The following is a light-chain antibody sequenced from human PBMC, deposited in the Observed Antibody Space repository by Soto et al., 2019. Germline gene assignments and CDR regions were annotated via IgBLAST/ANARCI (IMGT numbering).Light chain of an antibody. CDR3: QQYNNWPS. CDR2: DIS. J-gene: IGKJ5*01. V-gene: IGKV3-15*01. Sequence: EVVMTQSPATLSVSPGERATLSCRASQTVSRNLAWYQQRPGQAPRLLIYDISNRATGVPARFSGSGPETEFTLTIRSLQSEDFAVYFCQQYNNWPSFGQGTRLENK. CDR1: QTVSRN.